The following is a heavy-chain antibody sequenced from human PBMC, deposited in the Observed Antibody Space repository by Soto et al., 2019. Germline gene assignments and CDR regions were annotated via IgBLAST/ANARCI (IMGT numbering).Heavy chain of an antibody. D-gene: IGHD2-15*01. J-gene: IGHJ4*02. CDR3: ATRHLPYCSGGTCNPFDF. Sequence: GGSLRLSCAASGFTFSTYAMSWVRQAPGKGLEWVSTISVSGDSTYSADSVKGRFAVSRDNSKNKVYLQMNSLRAEDTAIYYCATRHLPYCSGGTCNPFDFWGQGTLVTVSS. CDR2: ISVSGDST. CDR1: GFTFSTYA. V-gene: IGHV3-23*01.